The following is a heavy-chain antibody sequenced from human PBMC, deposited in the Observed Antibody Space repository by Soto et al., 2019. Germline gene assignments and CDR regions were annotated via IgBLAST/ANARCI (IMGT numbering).Heavy chain of an antibody. V-gene: IGHV3-30*03. Sequence: GSLRLSCAASGFTFSTYGMVWVRQAPGKGLEWVAVISYDASKENYGDLVKGRFSISRDDSKSTLFLQMNSLRPEDTAIYYCATHYGSSGGLKAHYFFDYWGQGTRVTVSS. CDR3: ATHYGSSGGLKAHYFFDY. J-gene: IGHJ4*02. D-gene: IGHD3-22*01. CDR2: ISYDASKE. CDR1: GFTFSTYG.